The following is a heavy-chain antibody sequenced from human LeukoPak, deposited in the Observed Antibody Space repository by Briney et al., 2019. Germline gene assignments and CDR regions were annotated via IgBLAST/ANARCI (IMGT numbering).Heavy chain of an antibody. D-gene: IGHD6-13*01. CDR3: ARARIADDAFDI. CDR1: GGSISSYY. Sequence: SETLSLTCTVSGGSISSYYWNWIRQPPGKGLEWIGYIFYSGNTRYNPSLRSRVSISVDTSKNQFSLKLSSVTAADTAVYYCARARIADDAFDIWGQGTMVTVSS. CDR2: IFYSGNT. V-gene: IGHV4-59*01. J-gene: IGHJ3*02.